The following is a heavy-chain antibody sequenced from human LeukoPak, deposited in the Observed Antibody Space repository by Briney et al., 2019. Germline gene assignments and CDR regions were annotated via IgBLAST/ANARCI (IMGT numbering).Heavy chain of an antibody. V-gene: IGHV3-30*18. D-gene: IGHD2-21*01. CDR3: AKDLFQLESY. Sequence: GGSLRLSCAASGFTFSSYGMHWARQAPGKGLEWVAVISYDGSNKYYADSVKGRFTISRDNSKNTLYLQMNSLRAEDTAVYYCAKDLFQLESYWGQGTLVTVSS. J-gene: IGHJ4*02. CDR1: GFTFSSYG. CDR2: ISYDGSNK.